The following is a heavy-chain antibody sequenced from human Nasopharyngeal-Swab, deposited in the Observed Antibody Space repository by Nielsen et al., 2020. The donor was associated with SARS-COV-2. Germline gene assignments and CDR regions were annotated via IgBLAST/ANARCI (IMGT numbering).Heavy chain of an antibody. D-gene: IGHD6-13*01. CDR2: ISSSGSTI. CDR3: ARGGNIRGWYSSSPFDY. CDR1: GFTFSDHY. Sequence: GESLKISCVASGFTFSDHYMNWIRQAPGKGLEWVSYISSSGSTIYYADSVKGRFTISRDNAKNSLYLQMNSLRAEDTAVYYCARGGNIRGWYSSSPFDYWGQGTLVTVSS. V-gene: IGHV3-11*01. J-gene: IGHJ4*02.